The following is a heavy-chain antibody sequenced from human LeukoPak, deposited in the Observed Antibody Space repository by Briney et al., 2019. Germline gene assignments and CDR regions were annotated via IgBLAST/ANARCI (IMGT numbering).Heavy chain of an antibody. CDR2: ISSDSRYI. Sequence: GGSLRLSCVASGFTFSHYSMNWVRQAPGKGLEWVSSISSDSRYIYYADSLKGRFTISRDNAKNSLYLQMNSLRAEDTAVYYCATDYAGNSLWYYYGLGVWGQGTTVTVSS. CDR1: GFTFSHYS. D-gene: IGHD4-23*01. V-gene: IGHV3-21*01. J-gene: IGHJ6*02. CDR3: ATDYAGNSLWYYYGLGV.